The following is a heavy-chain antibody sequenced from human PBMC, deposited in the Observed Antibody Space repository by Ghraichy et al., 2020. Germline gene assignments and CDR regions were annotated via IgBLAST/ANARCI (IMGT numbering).Heavy chain of an antibody. J-gene: IGHJ6*02. CDR2: ISGSGGST. CDR1: GFTFSNYV. D-gene: IGHD6-13*01. V-gene: IGHV3-23*01. Sequence: TLSLTCAASGFTFSNYVMSWVRQAPGKGLEWVSAISGSGGSTYYTESLKGRFTISRDNSKNTLILQMNSLRAEDTAVYYCAKGIAAGTTTISYYYNGMDIWGQGTKVTVSS. CDR3: AKGIAAGTTTISYYYNGMDI.